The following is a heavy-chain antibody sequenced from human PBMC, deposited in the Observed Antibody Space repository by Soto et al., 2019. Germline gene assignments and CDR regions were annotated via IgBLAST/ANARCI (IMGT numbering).Heavy chain of an antibody. D-gene: IGHD4-17*01. J-gene: IGHJ4*02. CDR1: GFTFSSYA. V-gene: IGHV3-30-3*01. CDR3: ASNYGGNGYYFDY. CDR2: ISYDGSNK. Sequence: GGSLRLSCAASGFTFSSYAMHWVRQAPGKGLEWVAVISYDGSNKYYADSVKGRFTISRDNSKNTLYLQMNSLRAEDTAVYYCASNYGGNGYYFDYWGQGTLVTVSS.